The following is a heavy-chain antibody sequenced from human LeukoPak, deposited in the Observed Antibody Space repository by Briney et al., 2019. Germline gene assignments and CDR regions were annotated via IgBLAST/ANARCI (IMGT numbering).Heavy chain of an antibody. CDR1: GYTLTDYY. Sequence: GASVKVSCKASGYTLTDYYMHWVRQAPGQGREWMGWFNPNSGGTKYTQNFQGRVTMPRDTSISTAYMELSSLRADDTAVYYCASDEVGPFDYWGQGTLVTVSS. V-gene: IGHV1-2*02. D-gene: IGHD1-26*01. CDR3: ASDEVGPFDY. J-gene: IGHJ4*02. CDR2: FNPNSGGT.